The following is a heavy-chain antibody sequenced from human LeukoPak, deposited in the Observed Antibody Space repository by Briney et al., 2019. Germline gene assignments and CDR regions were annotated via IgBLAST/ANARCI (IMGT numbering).Heavy chain of an antibody. CDR3: SSPLLRSSSGGF. V-gene: IGHV3-7*01. CDR1: GFTFSSYW. CDR2: IKEDGTDK. D-gene: IGHD6-6*01. J-gene: IGHJ4*02. Sequence: GGSRRLSCVASGFTFSSYWMTWVRQGPGKGLEWVATIKEDGTDKYYVDSVKGRFTISRDNAKNSLYLQMNSLRAEDTAVYFCSSPLLRSSSGGFWGQGTLVTVSS.